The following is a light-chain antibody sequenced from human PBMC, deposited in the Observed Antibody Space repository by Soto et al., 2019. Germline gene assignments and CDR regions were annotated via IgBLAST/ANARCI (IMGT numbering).Light chain of an antibody. CDR1: QSISSW. V-gene: IGKV1-5*01. CDR3: QHYNSYSEA. Sequence: VRVAITCRASQSISSWLAWYQQKPGKAPKLLIYDDSSLESGVPSRFSGSGSGTEFTLTISSLQPDDFATYYCQHYNSYSEALGQGTKVDI. CDR2: DDS. J-gene: IGKJ1*01.